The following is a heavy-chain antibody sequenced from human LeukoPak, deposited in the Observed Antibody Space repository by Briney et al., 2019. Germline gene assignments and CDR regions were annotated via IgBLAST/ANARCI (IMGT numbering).Heavy chain of an antibody. CDR2: IVGDGGGI. D-gene: IGHD5-24*01. CDR3: AKDRIPDGKYSIDF. Sequence: PGGSLRLSCAASGFTFSTYAMNWVRQAPGKGLEWVSVIVGDGGGIHYADSVSDRFTISRDNSRNTLYLQMNSLRVEDTAVYYCAKDRIPDGKYSIDFWGQETLVTVSS. CDR1: GFTFSTYA. V-gene: IGHV3-23*01. J-gene: IGHJ4*02.